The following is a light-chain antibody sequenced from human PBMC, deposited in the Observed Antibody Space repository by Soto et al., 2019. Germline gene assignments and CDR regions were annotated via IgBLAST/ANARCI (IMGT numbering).Light chain of an antibody. CDR1: SSDVGGYNY. Sequence: QSALTQPRSVSGSPGQSVTISCTGTSSDVGGYNYVSWYQQHPGKAPKLMIYDVTKRPSGVPDRFSGSKSGNTASLTISGLQAEDEADYYCCSYAGRCTLVFGGGTKVTVL. V-gene: IGLV2-11*01. CDR3: CSYAGRCTLV. CDR2: DVT. J-gene: IGLJ2*01.